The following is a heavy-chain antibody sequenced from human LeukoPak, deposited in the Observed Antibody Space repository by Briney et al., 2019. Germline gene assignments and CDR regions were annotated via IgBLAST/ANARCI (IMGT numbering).Heavy chain of an antibody. V-gene: IGHV3-23*01. D-gene: IGHD6-19*01. CDR3: ASSSSGWYKFDY. CDR2: MSASCGST. CDR1: VFTFSSYA. Sequence: GGSLGLSCAASVFTFSSYAMSGVRQAPGKGLEWVSAMSASCGSTFYADSVKGRFTISRDNSKNTLYLQMNSLRGEDTAVYYCASSSSGWYKFDYWGQGTLVTVSS. J-gene: IGHJ4*02.